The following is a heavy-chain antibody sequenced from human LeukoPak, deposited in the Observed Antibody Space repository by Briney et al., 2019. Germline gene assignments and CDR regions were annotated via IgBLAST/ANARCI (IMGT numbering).Heavy chain of an antibody. D-gene: IGHD2-2*01. Sequence: ASVKVSCKASGGTFSSYAISWARQAPGQGLEWMGRIIPIFGIANYAQKFQGRVTITADKSTSTAYMELSSLRSEDTAVYYCVSSTSSGYYYYYYGMDVWGQGTTVTVSS. V-gene: IGHV1-69*04. CDR3: VSSTSSGYYYYYYGMDV. CDR2: IIPIFGIA. J-gene: IGHJ6*02. CDR1: GGTFSSYA.